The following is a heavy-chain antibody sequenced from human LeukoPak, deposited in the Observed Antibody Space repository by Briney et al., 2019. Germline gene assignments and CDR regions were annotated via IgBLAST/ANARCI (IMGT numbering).Heavy chain of an antibody. D-gene: IGHD3-10*01. V-gene: IGHV3-30*04. CDR1: GFTFTSYS. CDR2: ISYDGSNK. Sequence: GGTLRLSCAASGFTFTSYSMHWVRQAPGKGLEWVAVISYDGSNKYYSDSVKGRFTISRDNAKNSLYLQMNSLKAEDTAVYYCARTMVRGVKGDFDYWGQGTLVTVSS. CDR3: ARTMVRGVKGDFDY. J-gene: IGHJ4*02.